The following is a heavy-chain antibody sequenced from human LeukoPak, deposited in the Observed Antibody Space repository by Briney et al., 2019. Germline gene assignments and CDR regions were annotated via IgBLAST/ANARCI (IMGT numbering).Heavy chain of an antibody. CDR1: GFTFDIYG. D-gene: IGHD3-16*01. Sequence: GGSLRLSXVASGFTFDIYGMSWVRQSPGKGLEWVSTITGSGGTTYFADSVQGRFIISRDNSKNTLYLQMKSLRAEDTAVYYCARGGGVMDYWGQGTLVTVSS. V-gene: IGHV3-23*01. J-gene: IGHJ4*02. CDR3: ARGGGVMDY. CDR2: ITGSGGTT.